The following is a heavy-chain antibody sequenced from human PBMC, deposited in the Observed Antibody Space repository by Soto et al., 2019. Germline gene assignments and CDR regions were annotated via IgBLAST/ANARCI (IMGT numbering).Heavy chain of an antibody. V-gene: IGHV4-4*07. CDR2: IYTSGST. CDR3: ARVGGYYDSSGYRYYYYGMDV. Sequence: PSETLSLTCTVSGGSISSYYWSWIRQPAGKGLEWIGRIYTSGSTNYNPSLKSRVTMSVDTSKNQFSLKLSSVTAADTAVYYCARVGGYYDSSGYRYYYYGMDVWGQGTTVTVSS. CDR1: GGSISSYY. D-gene: IGHD3-22*01. J-gene: IGHJ6*02.